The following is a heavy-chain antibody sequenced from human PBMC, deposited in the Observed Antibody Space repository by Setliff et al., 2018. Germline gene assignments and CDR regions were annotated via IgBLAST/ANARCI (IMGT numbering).Heavy chain of an antibody. J-gene: IGHJ4*02. CDR1: GFIFSNYF. CDR3: FGAGTCSY. V-gene: IGHV3-7*01. Sequence: GGSLRLSCEGSGFIFSNYFMSWFRQAPGKGLEWLASINPHGSEKYYADSVKGRFTISRDNAKNSLSLQMNNLRIEDTAVYYCFGAGTCSYWGQGTLVTVSS. CDR2: INPHGSEK. D-gene: IGHD3-10*01.